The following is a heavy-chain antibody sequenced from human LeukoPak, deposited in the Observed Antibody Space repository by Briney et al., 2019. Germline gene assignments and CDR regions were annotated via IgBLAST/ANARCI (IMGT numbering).Heavy chain of an antibody. CDR2: IQGDGTER. CDR1: GFTFSSYW. J-gene: IGHJ5*02. Sequence: GGSLRLSCAGSGFTFSSYWINWVRQAPGKGLEWVANIQGDGTERYYVDSVKGRFTISRDNAKNSLFLQMNSLRAEDTAVYHCAKSNWFDPWGQGTLVTVSS. CDR3: AKSNWFDP. V-gene: IGHV3-7*01.